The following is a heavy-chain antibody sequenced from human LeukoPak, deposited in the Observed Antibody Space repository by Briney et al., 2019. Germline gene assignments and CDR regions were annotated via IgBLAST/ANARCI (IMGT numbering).Heavy chain of an antibody. CDR1: GYTFIDYY. Sequence: ASVKVSCKASGYTFIDYYMHWVGQAPGQGLEWMGWINPNSGGTDYAQKFQGRVTMTRDTSIDTAYMELSRLTSDDTAVYYCARDRVTDCSTTSCTIANWFDPWGQGTLVTVSS. V-gene: IGHV1-2*02. D-gene: IGHD2-2*01. CDR3: ARDRVTDCSTTSCTIANWFDP. J-gene: IGHJ5*02. CDR2: INPNSGGT.